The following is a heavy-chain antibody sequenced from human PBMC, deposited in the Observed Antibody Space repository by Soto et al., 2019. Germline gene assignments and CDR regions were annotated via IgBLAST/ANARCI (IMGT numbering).Heavy chain of an antibody. V-gene: IGHV4-59*08. CDR1: GGAISSYY. Sequence: PSETLSLTCTVSGGAISSYYWSWIRQPPGKGLEWIGYICYSGSSNYNPSLKSRVTISVDTSKNQFSLKLSSVTAADTAVYYCARHRDFWSGYYISHYFDYWGQGTLVTVSS. J-gene: IGHJ4*02. D-gene: IGHD3-3*01. CDR3: ARHRDFWSGYYISHYFDY. CDR2: ICYSGSS.